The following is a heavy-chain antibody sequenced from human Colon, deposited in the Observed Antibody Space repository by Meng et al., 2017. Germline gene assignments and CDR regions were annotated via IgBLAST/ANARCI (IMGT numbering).Heavy chain of an antibody. V-gene: IGHV4-4*02. D-gene: IGHD2-2*01. J-gene: IGHJ4*02. Sequence: QVRRQGSGPGLVRPSGTLSLTCAASGGSISTTNWWSWVRQPPGKGLEWIGEIYQTGSTNYNSSLNSRVTISLDKPKNQFSLRMNSVTAADTAVYYCATSGCTSSTNCHAPLRWGQGTLVTVSS. CDR1: GGSISTTNW. CDR2: IYQTGST. CDR3: ATSGCTSSTNCHAPLR.